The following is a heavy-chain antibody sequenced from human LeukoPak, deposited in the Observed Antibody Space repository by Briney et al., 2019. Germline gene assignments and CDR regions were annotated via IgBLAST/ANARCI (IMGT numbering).Heavy chain of an antibody. V-gene: IGHV4-59*01. Sequence: PSETLSLTCAVSGASISSDHWSWVRQPPGKGLEWIGYMYDSGRTNYNPSLKSRVTMSVDSSKNQFSLKLSSVTAADSAVSYCARDMDGYNANWFDPWGQGTLVTVSS. CDR1: GASISSDH. CDR3: ARDMDGYNANWFDP. D-gene: IGHD5-24*01. CDR2: MYDSGRT. J-gene: IGHJ5*02.